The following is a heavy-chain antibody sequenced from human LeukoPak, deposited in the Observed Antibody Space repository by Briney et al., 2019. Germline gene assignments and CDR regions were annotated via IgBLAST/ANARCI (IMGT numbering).Heavy chain of an antibody. Sequence: PGGSLRLSCAASGFTFSTYEASWVRQAPRKGLEWVASISSSTTYIYYADSLKGRFTISRDDAKNSLYLQMSSLRAEDTAVYYCAREVIGGNSAWGQGTLVTVSS. CDR2: ISSSTTYI. D-gene: IGHD4-23*01. CDR3: AREVIGGNSA. J-gene: IGHJ4*02. CDR1: GFTFSTYE. V-gene: IGHV3-21*01.